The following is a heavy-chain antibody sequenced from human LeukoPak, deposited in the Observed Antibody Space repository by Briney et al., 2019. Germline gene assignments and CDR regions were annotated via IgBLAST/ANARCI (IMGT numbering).Heavy chain of an antibody. CDR2: IYYSGST. D-gene: IGHD3-22*01. CDR3: AGASYDSSGVH. J-gene: IGHJ4*02. V-gene: IGHV4-61*01. CDR1: GYSISSGYY. Sequence: SETLSLTCTVSGYSISSGYYWGWIRQPPGKGLEWIGYIYYSGSTNYNPSLERRVTLLVDTSKNQFSLKLSSVTAADTAVYYCAGASYDSSGVHWGQGTLVTVSS.